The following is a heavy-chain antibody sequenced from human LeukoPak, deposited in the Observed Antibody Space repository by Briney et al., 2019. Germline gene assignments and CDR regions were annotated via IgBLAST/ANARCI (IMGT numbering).Heavy chain of an antibody. D-gene: IGHD3-10*01. CDR1: GGSFSGYY. V-gene: IGHV4-34*01. Sequence: SETLSLTCAVYGGSFSGYYWSWIRQPPGKGLEWIGEINHSGSTNYNPSLKSRVTISVDTSKNQFSLKLSSVTAADTAVYYCAREFITMVRGLILGSYYFDYWGQGTLVTVSS. J-gene: IGHJ4*02. CDR2: INHSGST. CDR3: AREFITMVRGLILGSYYFDY.